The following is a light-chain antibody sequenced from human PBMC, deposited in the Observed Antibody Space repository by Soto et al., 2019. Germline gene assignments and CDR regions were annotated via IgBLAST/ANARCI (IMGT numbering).Light chain of an antibody. V-gene: IGKV1-8*01. Sequence: AIRMTQSPSSFSASTGDRVTITCRASQGISSYLAWYHQKPGKAPKLLIYAASTLQSGVPSRFSGSGSGTDFTLTISCLQSEDFATYYCQQYYSYPPYTFGQGTKLEIK. CDR1: QGISSY. CDR2: AAS. J-gene: IGKJ2*01. CDR3: QQYYSYPPYT.